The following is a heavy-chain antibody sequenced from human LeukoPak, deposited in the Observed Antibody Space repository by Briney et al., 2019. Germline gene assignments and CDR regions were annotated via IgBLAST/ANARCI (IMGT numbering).Heavy chain of an antibody. CDR2: ISYDGSNK. V-gene: IGHV3-30-3*01. Sequence: PGGSLRLSCAASGFTFSSYAMHWVRQAPGKGLEWVAVISYDGSNKYYADSVKGRFTISRDNSKNTLYLQMNSLRAEDTAVYYCARVSREWVLPVLAPLDYWGQGTLVTVSS. J-gene: IGHJ4*02. CDR1: GFTFSSYA. D-gene: IGHD1-26*01. CDR3: ARVSREWVLPVLAPLDY.